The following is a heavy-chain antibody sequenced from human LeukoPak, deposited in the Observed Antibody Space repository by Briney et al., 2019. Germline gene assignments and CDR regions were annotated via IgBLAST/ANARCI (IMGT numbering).Heavy chain of an antibody. Sequence: GGSLRLSCAASGFTFGTYAMSWVRQAPGKGPEWVATIRGSGGSTYYADSVKGRFTISRDNSKNTLYLQMNSLRAEDAAVYHCARRGYCSGGSCYPLGYYFDSWGQGTLVTVSS. J-gene: IGHJ4*02. V-gene: IGHV3-23*01. CDR1: GFTFGTYA. D-gene: IGHD2-15*01. CDR2: IRGSGGST. CDR3: ARRGYCSGGSCYPLGYYFDS.